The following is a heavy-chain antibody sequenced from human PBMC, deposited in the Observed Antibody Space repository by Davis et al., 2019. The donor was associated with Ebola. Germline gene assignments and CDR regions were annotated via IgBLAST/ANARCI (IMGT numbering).Heavy chain of an antibody. J-gene: IGHJ3*02. V-gene: IGHV1-18*01. CDR2: ISGYNGNT. CDR1: GYTFTSYG. D-gene: IGHD6-19*01. CDR3: ARDGSGWGYDAFDI. Sequence: ASVKVSCKASGYTFTSYGISWVRQAPGQGLEWMGWISGYNGNTNYAQKLQGRVTMTTDTSTSTAYMELRSLRSDDTAVYYCARDGSGWGYDAFDIWGQGTMVTVSS.